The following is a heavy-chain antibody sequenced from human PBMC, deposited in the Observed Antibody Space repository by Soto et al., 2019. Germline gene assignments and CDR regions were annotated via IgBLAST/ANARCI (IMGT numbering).Heavy chain of an antibody. CDR2: ISDSGGST. V-gene: IGHV3-23*01. CDR1: GFTFSSFG. D-gene: IGHD4-4*01. Sequence: GSLRLSCAASGFTFSSFGMNWFRQAPGKGLEWVSLISDSGGSTYHADSVKGRFTISRDNSKNTLYLQMNSLRAEDTAVYYCAKAATITTLYNFDFWGQGTLVTVSS. CDR3: AKAATITTLYNFDF. J-gene: IGHJ4*02.